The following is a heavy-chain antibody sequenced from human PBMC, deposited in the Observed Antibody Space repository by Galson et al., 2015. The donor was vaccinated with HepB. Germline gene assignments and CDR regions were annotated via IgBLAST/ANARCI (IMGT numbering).Heavy chain of an antibody. CDR1: GFTVSSNY. CDR2: IYSGGST. V-gene: IGHV3-53*04. J-gene: IGHJ2*01. Sequence: SLRLSCAASGFTVSSNYMSWVRQAPGKGLEWVSVIYSGGSTYYADAAKGRFTISRHNSKNTLYLQMNSLRAEDTAVYYCARGYSSGPSFWYFDLGGRGTLVTVSS. CDR3: ARGYSSGPSFWYFDL. D-gene: IGHD6-19*01.